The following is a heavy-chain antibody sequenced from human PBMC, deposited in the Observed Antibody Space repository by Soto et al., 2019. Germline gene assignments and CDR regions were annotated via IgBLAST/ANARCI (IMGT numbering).Heavy chain of an antibody. J-gene: IGHJ4*02. CDR1: GGSIGSSSYY. V-gene: IGHV4-39*01. D-gene: IGHD6-13*01. CDR3: ASIAAPGTTHFDF. Sequence: SETLSLTCTVSGGSIGSSSYYWGWIRQSPGKGLEWIGNTYYSGNTFYNPSLQSRVAISVDTSKNQFYLHLSSVTAADTAIFYCASIAAPGTTHFDFWGQGTLVTVSS. CDR2: TYYSGNT.